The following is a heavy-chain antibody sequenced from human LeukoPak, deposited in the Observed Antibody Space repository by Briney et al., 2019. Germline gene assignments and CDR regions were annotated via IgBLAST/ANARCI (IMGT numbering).Heavy chain of an antibody. V-gene: IGHV3-53*01. CDR1: GFTFSSYG. D-gene: IGHD3-22*01. CDR2: IYSGGST. CDR3: ARRAGDYSHPYDY. Sequence: GGSLRLSCAASGFTFSSYGMSWVRQAPGKGLEWVSFIYSGGSTYYADSVKGRFTISRDNSKNTLYLQMNSLRAEDTAVYYCARRAGDYSHPYDYWGQGTLVTVSS. J-gene: IGHJ4*02.